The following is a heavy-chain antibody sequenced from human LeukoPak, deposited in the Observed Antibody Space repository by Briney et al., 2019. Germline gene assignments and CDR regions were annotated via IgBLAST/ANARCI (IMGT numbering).Heavy chain of an antibody. D-gene: IGHD3-3*01. V-gene: IGHV3-23*01. Sequence: GGSLRLSCAASGFTISSYAMSWVRQAPGQGLEWVSAISGSGGSTYYADSVKGRFTIYRDNSKNTLYLQMNSLRAEDTAVYYCAKDIGVVPNNYWGQGTLVTVSS. CDR2: ISGSGGST. CDR1: GFTISSYA. CDR3: AKDIGVVPNNY. J-gene: IGHJ4*02.